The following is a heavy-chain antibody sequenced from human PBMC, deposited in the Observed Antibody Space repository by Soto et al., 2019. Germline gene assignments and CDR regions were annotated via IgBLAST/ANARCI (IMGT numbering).Heavy chain of an antibody. CDR1: GFTFSSYS. Sequence: EVQLVESGGGLVKPGGSLRLSCAASGFTFSSYSMNWVRQAPGKGLEWVSSISSSSSYIYYADSVKGRFTISRDNAKNSLYLQMNSLRAEDTAVYYCARDIGDYDYYGMDVWGQGTTVTVSS. CDR2: ISSSSSYI. D-gene: IGHD3-10*01. V-gene: IGHV3-21*01. CDR3: ARDIGDYDYYGMDV. J-gene: IGHJ6*02.